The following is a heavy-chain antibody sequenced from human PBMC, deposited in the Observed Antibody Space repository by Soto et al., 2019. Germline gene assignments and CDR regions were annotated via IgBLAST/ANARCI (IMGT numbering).Heavy chain of an antibody. J-gene: IGHJ4*02. Sequence: QVQLQESGPGLVKPSQTLSLSCTVSGGSISSAAYYWSWIRQHPGKGLEWIGYISHSGSTYYTPSLKGRVIISADTSKNQFSLNLNSVTAADTAVYYCAREYTYGSNFFDCWGQGALVTVSS. CDR1: GGSISSAAYY. D-gene: IGHD5-18*01. CDR3: AREYTYGSNFFDC. V-gene: IGHV4-31*03. CDR2: ISHSGST.